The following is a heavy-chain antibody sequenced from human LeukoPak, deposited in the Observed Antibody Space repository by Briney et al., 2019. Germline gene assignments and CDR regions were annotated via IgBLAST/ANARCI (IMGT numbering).Heavy chain of an antibody. V-gene: IGHV3-23*01. CDR3: AKDRVVPAVDDAFDV. J-gene: IGHJ3*01. CDR2: ISGSGGST. D-gene: IGHD2-2*01. Sequence: GGSLRLSCAGSGLTFSSYAMSGVRQAPGKGLEWVSSISGSGGSTYYAASVKGRLNISRDNSKNTLYLQMNSLRAEDTAVYYCAKDRVVPAVDDAFDVWGRGTMVTVSS. CDR1: GLTFSSYA.